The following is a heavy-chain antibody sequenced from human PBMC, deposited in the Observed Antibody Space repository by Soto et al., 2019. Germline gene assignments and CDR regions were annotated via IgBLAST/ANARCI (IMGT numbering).Heavy chain of an antibody. CDR3: ARTRRDSSGYYSTYSYYYGMDV. CDR1: GYSFTSYW. D-gene: IGHD3-22*01. V-gene: IGHV5-51*01. J-gene: IGHJ6*02. Sequence: LGESLKISCKGSGYSFTSYWIGWVRQMPGKGLEWMGIIYPGDSDTRYSPSFQGQVTISADKSISTAYLQWSSLKASDTAMYYCARTRRDSSGYYSTYSYYYGMDVWGQGTTVTVSS. CDR2: IYPGDSDT.